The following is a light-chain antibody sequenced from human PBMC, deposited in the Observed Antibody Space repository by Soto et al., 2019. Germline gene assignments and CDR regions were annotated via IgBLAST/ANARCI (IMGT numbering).Light chain of an antibody. V-gene: IGKV3-20*01. CDR3: QQYGSSRT. J-gene: IGKJ1*01. Sequence: EIVLTQSPGTLSLSPGERATLSCRASQSVSSSYLAWYQQKPDQAPRLLIYGASSRATGIRDRFSGSGSGTDFTLTISRLEPEDFAVYYCQQYGSSRTFGQGTKVEIK. CDR2: GAS. CDR1: QSVSSSY.